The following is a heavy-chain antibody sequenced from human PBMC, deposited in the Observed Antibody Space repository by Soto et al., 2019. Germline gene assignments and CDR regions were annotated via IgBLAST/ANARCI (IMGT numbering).Heavy chain of an antibody. V-gene: IGHV3-74*01. CDR2: IGPDGTTT. CDR1: GFTFNSHW. J-gene: IGHJ4*02. Sequence: PGGSLRLSCAASGFTFNSHWMHWVRQAPGKGLVWVSHIGPDGTTTRDADSVQGRFTISRDNARNTLYLQMDSLRDEDTAVYYCARDNNWSYDYWGQGIQVTVSS. CDR3: ARDNNWSYDY. D-gene: IGHD1-1*01.